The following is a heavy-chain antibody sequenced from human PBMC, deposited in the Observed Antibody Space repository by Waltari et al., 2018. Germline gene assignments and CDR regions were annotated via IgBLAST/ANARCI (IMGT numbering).Heavy chain of an antibody. CDR2: IHPSDSAT. Sequence: EAQLVQSGPEVKKPGESLKIFCKDSGHSLTIYWPGWLRQVPGKGPEWMAFIHPSDSATRYNPSFRGQVTISADKSITTVYLQWSGLKASDTAIYYCARRDYYSPSTDSWGQGTLVTVSS. CDR1: GHSLTIYW. J-gene: IGHJ4*02. D-gene: IGHD3-10*01. CDR3: ARRDYYSPSTDS. V-gene: IGHV5-51*01.